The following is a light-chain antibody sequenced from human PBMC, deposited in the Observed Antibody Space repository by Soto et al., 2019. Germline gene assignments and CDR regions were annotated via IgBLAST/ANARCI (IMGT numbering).Light chain of an antibody. Sequence: IQLTQSPSSLSASVGDRVTITCRASQGISSYFAWYQHKPGKAPKLLIYGASTLQSGVPSRFSGSGSGTDFTLTISSLQPEDFASYYCQQLNSYPLTFGGGTKVEIK. CDR3: QQLNSYPLT. V-gene: IGKV1-9*01. CDR1: QGISSY. J-gene: IGKJ4*01. CDR2: GAS.